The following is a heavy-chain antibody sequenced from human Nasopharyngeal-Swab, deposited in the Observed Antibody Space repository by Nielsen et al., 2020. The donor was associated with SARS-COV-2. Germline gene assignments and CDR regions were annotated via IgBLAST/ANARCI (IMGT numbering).Heavy chain of an antibody. CDR3: AKGTQLARRAEYFQH. CDR2: ISGSGGST. V-gene: IGHV3-23*01. CDR1: GFTFSSYA. J-gene: IGHJ1*01. D-gene: IGHD6-6*01. Sequence: GESLKISCAASGFTFSSYAMSWVRQAPGKGLEWVSAISGSGGSTYYADSVKGRFTISRDNSKNTLYLQMNSLRAEDTAVYYCAKGTQLARRAEYFQHWGQGTLVTVSS.